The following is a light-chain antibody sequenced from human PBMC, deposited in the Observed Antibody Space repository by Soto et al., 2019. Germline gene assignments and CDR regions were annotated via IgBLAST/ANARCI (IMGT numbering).Light chain of an antibody. J-gene: IGLJ3*02. V-gene: IGLV2-14*01. CDR1: TSDVGGYNY. CDR3: SSYTSSSTWV. CDR2: EVS. Sequence: QSALTQPASVSGSPGPSITISCTGTTSDVGGYNYVSWFQQYPGKAPKLKIYEVSNRPSGVANRFSGSKSGNTASLTISDLQAVDEADYYCSSYTSSSTWVFGGGTKLTVL.